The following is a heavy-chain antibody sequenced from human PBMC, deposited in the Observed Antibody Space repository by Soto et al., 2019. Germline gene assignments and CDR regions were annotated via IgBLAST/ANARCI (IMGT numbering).Heavy chain of an antibody. V-gene: IGHV3-23*01. CDR1: GFTFSSYA. Sequence: EVQLLESGGGLVQPGXSLRLSCAASGFTFSSYAMSWVRQAPGKGLEWVSAISGTGGTTYYADSVKGRFTISRDNSRNTLHLQMNSLRAEDTAIYYCAKFFVETGGSSGWPWSFHFWGQGTLVTVSS. D-gene: IGHD6-25*01. CDR3: AKFFVETGGSSGWPWSFHF. J-gene: IGHJ4*02. CDR2: ISGTGGTT.